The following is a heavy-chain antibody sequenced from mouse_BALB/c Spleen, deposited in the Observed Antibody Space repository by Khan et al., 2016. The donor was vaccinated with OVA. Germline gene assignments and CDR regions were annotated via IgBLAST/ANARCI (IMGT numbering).Heavy chain of an antibody. J-gene: IGHJ4*01. D-gene: IGHD1-1*01. Sequence: DLVKPGASVKLSCKASGYTFTSYWINWIKQRPGQGLEWIGHISPGSGSAYYNEMLTVKATLTADTSSTTAYIQLSSLSSEDSAVSFCARSNYYGSGLYAMDCWGQGTSVTVSS. CDR2: ISPGSGSA. CDR1: GYTFTSYW. V-gene: IGHV1S41*01. CDR3: ARSNYYGSGLYAMDC.